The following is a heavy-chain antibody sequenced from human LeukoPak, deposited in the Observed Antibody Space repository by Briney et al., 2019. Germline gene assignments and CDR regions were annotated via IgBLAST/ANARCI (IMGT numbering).Heavy chain of an antibody. V-gene: IGHV3-23*01. CDR1: GITLSNYG. D-gene: IGHD3-22*01. CDR2: ISDRGSRT. CDR3: AKRGVVIRVILVGFHKEAYYFDS. J-gene: IGHJ4*02. Sequence: GGSLRLSCAVSGITLSNYGMSWVRQAPGKGLEWVAGISDRGSRTNYADSVKGRFTISTDRPKNTLYLQMNSLRAEDTAVYFCAKRGVVIRVILVGFHKEAYYFDSWGQGALVTVSS.